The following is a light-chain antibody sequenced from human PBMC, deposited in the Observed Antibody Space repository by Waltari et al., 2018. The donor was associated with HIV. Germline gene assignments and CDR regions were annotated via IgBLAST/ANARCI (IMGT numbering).Light chain of an antibody. CDR2: EVS. CDR3: SSYAGSNKV. V-gene: IGLV2-8*01. Sequence: QSALTQPPSASGSPGPSVTLSCTGNSSVLGGLNYVSWYQHHPGNAPKPMLYEVSKRPSGVPDRFSGSKSGNTASLTVSGLQAEDEADYYCSSYAGSNKVFGGGTKLTVL. J-gene: IGLJ2*01. CDR1: SSVLGGLNY.